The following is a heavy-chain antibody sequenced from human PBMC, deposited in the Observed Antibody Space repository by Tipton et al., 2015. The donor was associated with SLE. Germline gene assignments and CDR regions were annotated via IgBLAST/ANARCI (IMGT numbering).Heavy chain of an antibody. CDR1: GGSISSYY. D-gene: IGHD6-13*01. Sequence: LRLSCTVSGGSISSYYWSWIRQPPGKGLEWIGYIYYSGSTNYNPSLKSRVTISVDTSKNQFSLKLSSVTAADTAVYYCARGWGSWPYYFDYWGQGALVTVSS. CDR3: ARGWGSWPYYFDY. J-gene: IGHJ4*02. CDR2: IYYSGST. V-gene: IGHV4-59*01.